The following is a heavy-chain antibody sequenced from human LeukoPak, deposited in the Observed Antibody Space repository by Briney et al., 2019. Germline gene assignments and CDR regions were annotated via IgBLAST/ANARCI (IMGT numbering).Heavy chain of an antibody. D-gene: IGHD3-9*01. V-gene: IGHV3-23*01. Sequence: GGSLRLSCGASGFTFSSYAMTWVRQAPGKGLEWVSAISGSGVTTYFADSVKGRFTISRDNSKNTLYLQMNSLRAEDTAVYYCAKNVREADWYYYYMDVWGKGTTVTVSS. J-gene: IGHJ6*03. CDR2: ISGSGVTT. CDR3: AKNVREADWYYYYMDV. CDR1: GFTFSSYA.